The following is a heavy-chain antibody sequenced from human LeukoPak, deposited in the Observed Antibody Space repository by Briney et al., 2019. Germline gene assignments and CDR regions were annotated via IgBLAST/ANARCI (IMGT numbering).Heavy chain of an antibody. J-gene: IGHJ4*02. CDR2: IYYSGST. V-gene: IGHV4-59*01. CDR1: GGSISSYY. CDR3: ARMTWIQR. Sequence: SETLSLTCTVSGGSISSYYWSWIRQPPGKGLEWIGYIYYSGSTNYNPSLKSRVTISVDTSKNQFSLKLSSVTAADTAVYYCARMTWIQRWGQGTLVTVSS. D-gene: IGHD5-18*01.